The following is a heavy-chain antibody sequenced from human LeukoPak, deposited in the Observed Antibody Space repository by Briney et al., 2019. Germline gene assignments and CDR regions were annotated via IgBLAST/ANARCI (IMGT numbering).Heavy chain of an antibody. Sequence: GGSLRLSCEASGFTFSSYSMNWVRQAPGKGLEWISYISTSTTTIYYANSVKGRFTISRDNAKKSLYLQMNSLRVEDTAVYYCARKNKPPPRIRYSSDWNGRAFDYWGQGTLVTVSS. V-gene: IGHV3-48*01. D-gene: IGHD6-19*01. CDR1: GFTFSSYS. CDR3: ARKNKPPPRIRYSSDWNGRAFDY. J-gene: IGHJ4*02. CDR2: ISTSTTTI.